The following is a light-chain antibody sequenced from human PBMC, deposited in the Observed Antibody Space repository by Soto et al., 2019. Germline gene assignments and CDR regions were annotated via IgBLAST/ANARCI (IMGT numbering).Light chain of an antibody. CDR1: SSDVGGYKF. V-gene: IGLV2-14*01. Sequence: QSALAQPASVSASPGQSITIPCTGTSSDVGGYKFVSWYQHHPGKAPKLMIYEVNNRPSGVSNRFSGSKSGNTASLTISGLQPEDEADYYCLSYTSANTRVFGGGTQLTVL. CDR3: LSYTSANTRV. CDR2: EVN. J-gene: IGLJ3*02.